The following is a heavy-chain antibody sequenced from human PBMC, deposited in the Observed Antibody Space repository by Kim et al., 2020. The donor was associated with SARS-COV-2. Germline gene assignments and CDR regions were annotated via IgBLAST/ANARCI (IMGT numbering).Heavy chain of an antibody. V-gene: IGHV3-33*05. Sequence: GGSLRLSCAASGFSFSTYGMHWVRQAPGKGLEWVAVISHDGSNKYYADSVKGRFTISRDNSKNTLYLQMSSLRAEDTAVYYCVRYRWFGVPGDQWGQGTLVTVSS. CDR3: VRYRWFGVPGDQ. CDR2: ISHDGSNK. CDR1: GFSFSTYG. D-gene: IGHD3-10*01. J-gene: IGHJ5*02.